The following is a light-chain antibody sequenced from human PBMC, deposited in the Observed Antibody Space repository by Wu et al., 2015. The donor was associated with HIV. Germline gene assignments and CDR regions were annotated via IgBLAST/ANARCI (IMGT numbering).Light chain of an antibody. J-gene: IGKJ1*01. V-gene: IGKV3-15*01. CDR3: QQYNDWQWT. CDR1: QSVSSN. CDR2: GAS. Sequence: EKVMTQSPATLSVSPGERATLSCRASQSVSSNLAWYQQKPGQAPRLLIYGASTRATGIPARFSGSGSGTEFTLTISSLQSEDFAVYYCQQYNDWQWTFGQGTKGGNQT.